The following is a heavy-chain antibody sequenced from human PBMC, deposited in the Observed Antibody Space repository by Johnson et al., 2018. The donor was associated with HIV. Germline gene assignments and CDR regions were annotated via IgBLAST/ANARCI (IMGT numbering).Heavy chain of an antibody. CDR1: GFTFSSYA. CDR3: ASGAYSSSLTFDI. J-gene: IGHJ3*02. CDR2: ISYDGSNK. V-gene: IGHV3-30*14. D-gene: IGHD6-6*01. Sequence: VQLVESGGGLVQPGGSLRLSCAASGFTFSSYAMHWVRQAPGKGLEWVAVISYDGSNKYYADSVKGRFIISRDNSKNTLYLQMNSLRVEDTAVYYCASGAYSSSLTFDIWGQGTMVTVSS.